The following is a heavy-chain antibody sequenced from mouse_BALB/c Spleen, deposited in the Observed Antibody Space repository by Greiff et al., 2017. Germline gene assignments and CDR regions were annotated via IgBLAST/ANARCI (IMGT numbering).Heavy chain of an antibody. V-gene: IGHV5-6-5*01. J-gene: IGHJ4*01. Sequence: EVQLVESGGGLVKPGGSLKLSCAASGFTFSSYAMSWVRQTPEKRLEWVASISSGGSTYYPASVKGRFTISRDNARNILYLQMSSLRSEDTAMYYCAARTTYYYAMDYWGQGTSVTVSS. D-gene: IGHD1-1*01. CDR3: AARTTYYYAMDY. CDR1: GFTFSSYA. CDR2: ISSGGST.